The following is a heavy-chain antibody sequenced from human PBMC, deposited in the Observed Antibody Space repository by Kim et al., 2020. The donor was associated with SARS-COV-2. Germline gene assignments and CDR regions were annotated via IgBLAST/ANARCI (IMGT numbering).Heavy chain of an antibody. V-gene: IGHV3-33*01. CDR3: ARDLRKGRYFDY. CDR1: GFSFRIYG. Sequence: GGSLRLSCEASGFSFRIYGMHWVRQAPGKGLEWVAVIWYDGSKIDYSDSVRGRFTISRDNSRSTLYLEMNYLRAEDTAVYYCARDLRKGRYFDYWGRGT. J-gene: IGHJ4*02. CDR2: IWYDGSKI.